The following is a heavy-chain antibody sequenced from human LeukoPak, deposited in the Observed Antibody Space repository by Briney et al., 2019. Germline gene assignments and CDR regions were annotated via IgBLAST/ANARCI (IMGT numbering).Heavy chain of an antibody. CDR1: GGTFSSYA. CDR3: AACSTSCRYYYYYYMDV. V-gene: IGHV1-69*13. D-gene: IGHD2-2*01. CDR2: IIPIFGTA. J-gene: IGHJ6*03. Sequence: GASVKVSCKASGGTFSSYAISWVRQAPGQGLEWMVGIIPIFGTANYAQKFQGRVTITADESTSTAYMELSSLRSEDTAVYYCAACSTSCRYYYYYYMDVWGKGTTVTVSS.